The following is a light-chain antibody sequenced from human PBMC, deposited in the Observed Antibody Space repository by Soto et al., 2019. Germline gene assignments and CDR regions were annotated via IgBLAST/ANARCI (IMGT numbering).Light chain of an antibody. CDR1: SSDVGGYNY. CDR2: DVS. V-gene: IGLV2-14*01. Sequence: QSALTQPASVSGSPGQSITISCTGTSSDVGGYNYVSWYQQHPGKAPKLMIYDVSNRPSGVSNRFSGSKSGNTASLTISGLQAEDEADYYCSSYTSSSTLEDVFGTVTKLTVL. J-gene: IGLJ1*01. CDR3: SSYTSSSTLEDV.